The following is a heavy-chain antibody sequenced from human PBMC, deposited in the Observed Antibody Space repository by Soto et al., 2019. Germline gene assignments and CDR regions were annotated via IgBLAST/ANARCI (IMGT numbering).Heavy chain of an antibody. D-gene: IGHD4-17*01. CDR1: GFTFSSYA. J-gene: IGHJ6*02. CDR2: ISYDGSNK. V-gene: IGHV3-30-3*01. Sequence: PGGSLRLSCAASGFTFSSYAMHWVRQAPGKGLEWVAVISYDGSNKYYADSVKGRFTISRDNSKNTLYLQMNSLRAEDTAVYYCARDDFAFIQYGDYVSYYYGMDVWGQGTTVTGSS. CDR3: ARDDFAFIQYGDYVSYYYGMDV.